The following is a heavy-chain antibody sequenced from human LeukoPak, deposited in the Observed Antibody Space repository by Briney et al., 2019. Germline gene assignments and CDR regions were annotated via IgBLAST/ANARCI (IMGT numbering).Heavy chain of an antibody. D-gene: IGHD4-17*01. CDR1: GFTFSSYG. J-gene: IGHJ6*02. V-gene: IGHV3-33*01. CDR3: ARDGDYSSDYYYYGMDV. CDR2: IWYDGSNK. Sequence: PGGSLRLSCAASGFTFSSYGMHWLRQAPGKGLEWVADIWYDGSNKYYADSVKGRFTISRDNSKNTLYLQMNSLRAEDTAVYYCARDGDYSSDYYYYGMDVWGQGTTVTVSS.